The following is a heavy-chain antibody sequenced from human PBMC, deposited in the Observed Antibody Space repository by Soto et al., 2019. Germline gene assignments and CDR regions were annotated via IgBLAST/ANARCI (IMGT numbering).Heavy chain of an antibody. CDR2: INHSGST. CDR3: ARQGVRYDILTGYFYFDY. CDR1: GGSFSEYY. D-gene: IGHD3-9*01. V-gene: IGHV4-34*01. J-gene: IGHJ4*02. Sequence: QVQLQQWGAGLLKPSETLSLTCAVYGGSFSEYYWTWIRQPPGKGLEWIGEINHSGSTKYNPSLKSRVTISVDTSKNQFSLNLSSVTAADTAVYYCARQGVRYDILTGYFYFDYWGQGTLVTVSS.